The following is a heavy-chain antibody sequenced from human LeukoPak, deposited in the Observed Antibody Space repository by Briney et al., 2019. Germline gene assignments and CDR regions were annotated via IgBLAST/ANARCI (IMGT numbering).Heavy chain of an antibody. D-gene: IGHD3-3*01. Sequence: PSETLSLTCAVYGGSFSGYYWSWIRQPPGKGLEWIGEINHSGSTNYNPSLKSRVTISVDTSKNQFSLKLSSVTAADTAVYYCARLVKERIFGVVITYYYYYMDVWGKGTTVTVSS. CDR1: GGSFSGYY. CDR2: INHSGST. V-gene: IGHV4-34*01. J-gene: IGHJ6*03. CDR3: ARLVKERIFGVVITYYYYYMDV.